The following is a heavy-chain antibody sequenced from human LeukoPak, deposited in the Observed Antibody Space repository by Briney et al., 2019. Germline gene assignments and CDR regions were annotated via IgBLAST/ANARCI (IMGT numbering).Heavy chain of an antibody. Sequence: SETLSLTCAVSGVSFNDYYWSWVRQTPGRGLEWIGEINHSGYTNDSPSLKSRVTLSIDTSRKQFSLNLRSVTVAETGIYYCTRMTTGHDYWGQGTLVTVSS. J-gene: IGHJ4*02. CDR2: INHSGYT. V-gene: IGHV4-34*01. CDR3: TRMTTGHDY. CDR1: GVSFNDYY. D-gene: IGHD4-17*01.